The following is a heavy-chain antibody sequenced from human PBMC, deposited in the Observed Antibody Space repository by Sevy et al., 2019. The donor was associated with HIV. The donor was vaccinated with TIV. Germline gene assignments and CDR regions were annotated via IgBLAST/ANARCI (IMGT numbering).Heavy chain of an antibody. CDR3: ARGYYDFWSGYYRRDAFDI. Sequence: ASVKVSCTASGYTFTSYGISWVRQAPGQGLEWMGWISAYNDNTNYAQKLQGRVTLTTDTSTGTANMVLRRLRSDDTAGYYCARGYYDFWSGYYRRDAFDIWGQGTMVTVSS. J-gene: IGHJ3*02. V-gene: IGHV1-18*01. D-gene: IGHD3-3*01. CDR2: ISAYNDNT. CDR1: GYTFTSYG.